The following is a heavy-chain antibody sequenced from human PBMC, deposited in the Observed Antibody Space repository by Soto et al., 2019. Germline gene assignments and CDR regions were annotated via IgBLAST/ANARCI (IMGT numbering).Heavy chain of an antibody. CDR3: AKNQERELPRVIDF. CDR1: GLTFSNYA. V-gene: IGHV3-23*01. J-gene: IGHJ4*02. D-gene: IGHD1-7*01. CDR2: MSGSSSTT. Sequence: EVRLLESGGGLVKPGGSLRLSCATSGLTFSNYAMSWVSQAPGGGLEWVSSMSGSSSTTYYADSVRCRFTISRDRSKNTLYLQMSSLRAEDTALYYCAKNQERELPRVIDFWGQGTLVTVSS.